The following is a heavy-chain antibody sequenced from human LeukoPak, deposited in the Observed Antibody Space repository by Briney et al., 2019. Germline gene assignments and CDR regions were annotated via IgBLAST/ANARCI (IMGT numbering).Heavy chain of an antibody. Sequence: SVKVSCKVSGYTLIELSMHWVRQAPGRGLEWMGGFDPEDGETIYAQKFQGRVTMTEDTSTDTAFMELSSLRCEDTAVYYCATGFYGVHWFDPWGQGTLVTVSS. CDR2: FDPEDGET. CDR1: GYTLIELS. J-gene: IGHJ5*02. D-gene: IGHD4-17*01. V-gene: IGHV1-24*01. CDR3: ATGFYGVHWFDP.